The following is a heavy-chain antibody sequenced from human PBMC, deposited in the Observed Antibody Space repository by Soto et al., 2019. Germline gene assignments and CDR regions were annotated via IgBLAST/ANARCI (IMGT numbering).Heavy chain of an antibody. Sequence: GGSLRLSCAASGFTFSTYAMNWVRQAPGKVLEWVSAISGGGGSTYYADSVKGRVTISRDNSKSTLYLQMNSLRAEDTAVYYCAKVSLGALTFTDYYYYGLDVWGQGTTVTVSS. CDR2: ISGGGGST. J-gene: IGHJ6*02. V-gene: IGHV3-23*01. CDR1: GFTFSTYA. CDR3: AKVSLGALTFTDYYYYGLDV. D-gene: IGHD1-26*01.